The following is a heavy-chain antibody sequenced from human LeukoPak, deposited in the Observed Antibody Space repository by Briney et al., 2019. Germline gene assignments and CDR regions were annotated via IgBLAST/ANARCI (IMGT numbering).Heavy chain of an antibody. CDR1: GGSISSGRYY. Sequence: PSETLSLTCTVSGGSISSGRYYGSWIRQPAGKGLEGIGRICTSGSTNVNPSLKSRVPISVDTSKPQFSLTLSSVTAAHTAVYYCARDLGYCSGGSCYPYNWFDPWGQGTLVTVSS. D-gene: IGHD2-15*01. V-gene: IGHV4-61*02. CDR3: ARDLGYCSGGSCYPYNWFDP. J-gene: IGHJ5*02. CDR2: ICTSGST.